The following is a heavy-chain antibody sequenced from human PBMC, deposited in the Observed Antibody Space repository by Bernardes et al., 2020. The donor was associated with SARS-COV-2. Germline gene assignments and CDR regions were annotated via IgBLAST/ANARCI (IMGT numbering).Heavy chain of an antibody. J-gene: IGHJ4*02. V-gene: IGHV4-59*12. Sequence: SETLSLTRTVSGASIGRYYWSWIRQPPGKGLEWIGYIYYTGSTNYNPSLKSRVTLSVDTSKNQFSLILSSLTAADTAVYYCARGRNSVNMILVVIGFTVYFDYWGQGTLVTVSS. CDR3: ARGRNSVNMILVVIGFTVYFDY. CDR1: GASIGRYY. CDR2: IYYTGST. D-gene: IGHD2-8*02.